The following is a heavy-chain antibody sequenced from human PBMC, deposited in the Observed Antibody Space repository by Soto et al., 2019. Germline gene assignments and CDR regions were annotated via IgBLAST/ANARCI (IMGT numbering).Heavy chain of an antibody. Sequence: QVQLQESGPGRVQPSQTLSLSCTVSGGSISGGGCYWNWIRQLPGKGLEWIGYMYYNGNTYYNPSLQSRVTISFGTSHDQFSRRLTSVTAADTAVYFCARDGAYCSSIGCQNPFDHWGQGTLVTVSS. V-gene: IGHV4-31*03. J-gene: IGHJ4*02. CDR1: GGSISGGGCY. CDR2: MYYNGNT. CDR3: ARDGAYCSSIGCQNPFDH. D-gene: IGHD2-2*01.